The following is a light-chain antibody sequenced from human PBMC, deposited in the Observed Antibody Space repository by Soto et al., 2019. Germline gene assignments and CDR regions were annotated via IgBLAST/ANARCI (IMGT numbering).Light chain of an antibody. CDR3: QSYDPTLRTSL. Sequence: QAVVTQPPSVSGAPGQRVTFSCTGSYSNIGANYDVHWHQQLPGTAPKLLIHSNNNRPSGVPDRFSGSKSGTSASLAIAGLQADDEADYYCQSYDPTLRTSLFGGGTKLTVL. CDR1: YSNIGANYD. J-gene: IGLJ2*01. CDR2: SNN. V-gene: IGLV1-40*01.